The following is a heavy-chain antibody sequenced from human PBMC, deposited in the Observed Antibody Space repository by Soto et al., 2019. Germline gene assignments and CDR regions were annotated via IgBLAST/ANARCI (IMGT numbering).Heavy chain of an antibody. J-gene: IGHJ4*02. Sequence: QVQLVESGGGVVQPGRSLRLSCAASGFTFSSYGMHWVRQAPGKGQEWVAVIWYDGSNKYYADSVKGRFTISRDNSKNTLYLQMNSLRAEDTAVYYCARDFSSSWYQYFDYWGQGTLVTVSS. V-gene: IGHV3-33*01. D-gene: IGHD6-13*01. CDR1: GFTFSSYG. CDR2: IWYDGSNK. CDR3: ARDFSSSWYQYFDY.